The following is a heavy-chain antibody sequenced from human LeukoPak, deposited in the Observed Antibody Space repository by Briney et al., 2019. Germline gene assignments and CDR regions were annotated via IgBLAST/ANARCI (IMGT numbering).Heavy chain of an antibody. J-gene: IGHJ3*02. CDR2: IYHSGST. V-gene: IGHV4-4*02. CDR3: ARDGQPWKGADAFDI. CDR1: GGSISSSNW. D-gene: IGHD1-1*01. Sequence: NPSETLSLTCAVSGGSISSSNWWSWVRQPPGKGLEWIGEIYHSGSTNYNPSLKSRVTISVDKSKNQFSLKLSSVTAADTAVYYCARDGQPWKGADAFDIWGQGTMVTVSS.